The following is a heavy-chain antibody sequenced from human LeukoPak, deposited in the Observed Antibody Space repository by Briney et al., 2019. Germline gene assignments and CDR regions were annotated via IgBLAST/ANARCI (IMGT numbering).Heavy chain of an antibody. CDR1: GFTFDDYA. D-gene: IGHD3-22*01. Sequence: GRSLRLSCAASGFTFDDYAMHWVRQAPGKGLEWVSGISWNSGSIGYADSVKGRYTISRDNAKNSLYLQMNSLRAEDTAVYYCAREGHYYYDSSGLGDAFDIWGQGTMVTVSS. V-gene: IGHV3-9*01. CDR3: AREGHYYYDSSGLGDAFDI. J-gene: IGHJ3*02. CDR2: ISWNSGSI.